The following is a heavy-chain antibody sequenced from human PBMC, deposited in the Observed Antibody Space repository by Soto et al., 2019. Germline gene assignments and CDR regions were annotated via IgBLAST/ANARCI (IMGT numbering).Heavy chain of an antibody. J-gene: IGHJ6*02. CDR3: AKPIRRDYYYYGMDV. Sequence: EVQLLESGGGLVQPGGSLRLSCAASGFTFSSYAMSWVRQAPGKGLEWVSAISGSGGSTYYADSAKGRFTISRDNSKNTLYLQMNSLRAEDTAVYYCAKPIRRDYYYYGMDVWGQGTTVTVSS. CDR1: GFTFSSYA. V-gene: IGHV3-23*01. CDR2: ISGSGGST.